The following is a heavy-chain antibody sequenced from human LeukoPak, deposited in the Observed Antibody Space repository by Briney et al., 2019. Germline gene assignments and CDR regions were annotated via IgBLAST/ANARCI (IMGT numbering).Heavy chain of an antibody. CDR3: ARDFAGMTTVTTGGY. CDR1: GYTFTSYG. CDR2: ISAYNGNT. Sequence: ASVKVSCKASGYTFTSYGISWVRQAPGQGLEWMGWISAYNGNTNYAQKLQGRVTMTTDTSTSTAYMELRSLRSDDTAVYYCARDFAGMTTVTTGGYWGQGTLVTVSP. V-gene: IGHV1-18*01. D-gene: IGHD4-17*01. J-gene: IGHJ4*02.